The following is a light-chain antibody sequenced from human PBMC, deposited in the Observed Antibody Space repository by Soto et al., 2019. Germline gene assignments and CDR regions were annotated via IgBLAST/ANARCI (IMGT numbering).Light chain of an antibody. V-gene: IGLV2-14*01. CDR3: ISYTSSKTWV. J-gene: IGLJ3*02. CDR1: SSDVGGYNY. Sequence: QSALTQPASVSGSPGQSITISCTGTSSDVGGYNYVSWYQQHPGRAPKLMIYEVSDRPSGVANRFSGSKSGNTASLTISGLQAEDEADYYCISYTSSKTWVFGGGTKLTAL. CDR2: EVS.